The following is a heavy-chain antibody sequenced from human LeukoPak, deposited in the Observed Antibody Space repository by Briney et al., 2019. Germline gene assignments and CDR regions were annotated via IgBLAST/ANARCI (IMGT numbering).Heavy chain of an antibody. CDR2: ISEGVGNT. D-gene: IGHD4-17*01. CDR3: AKREKGTTGRFFDY. J-gene: IGHJ4*02. Sequence: GVSLRLSCASSGFTFTNYAMTWVRQAPGKGLEWVSGISEGVGNTYYADSVKGRFTISRDHYKNTLYLQMNSLSAEATDLYYCAKREKGTTGRFFDYWGQGTLVTVSS. CDR1: GFTFTNYA. V-gene: IGHV3-23*01.